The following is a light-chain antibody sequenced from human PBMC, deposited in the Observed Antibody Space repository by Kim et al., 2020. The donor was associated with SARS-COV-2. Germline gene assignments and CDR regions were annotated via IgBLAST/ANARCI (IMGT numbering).Light chain of an antibody. CDR1: QTLSGR. J-gene: IGKJ4*01. CDR3: QQYHWWPLT. V-gene: IGKV3-15*01. Sequence: EIVMTQSPATLSVSPGERATLSCRASQTLSGRLAWFQQKPGQAPSLLIYDTSTRATDIPPRFSGRGSGTEFTLTISSVQSEDFAVYYCQQYHWWPLTFGSGTKVEIK. CDR2: DTS.